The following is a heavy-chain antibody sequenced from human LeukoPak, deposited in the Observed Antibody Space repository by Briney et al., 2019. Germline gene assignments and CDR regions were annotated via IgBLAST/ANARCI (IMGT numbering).Heavy chain of an antibody. J-gene: IGHJ6*02. CDR1: GFTFSSYW. CDR2: IKQDGSEK. Sequence: GGSLRLSCAASGFTFSSYWMSWVRQAPGKGLEWVANIKQDGSEKYCVDSVKGRFTISRDNAKNSLYRQMNSLRAEDTAVYYCARATTRFFGLVWGQGTTVTVSS. CDR3: ARATTRFFGLV. D-gene: IGHD4-17*01. V-gene: IGHV3-7*01.